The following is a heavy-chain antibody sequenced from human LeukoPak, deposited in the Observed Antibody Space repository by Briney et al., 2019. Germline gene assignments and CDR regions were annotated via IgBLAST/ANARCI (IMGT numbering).Heavy chain of an antibody. D-gene: IGHD6-19*01. CDR1: GFTFSSYG. V-gene: IGHV3-33*01. J-gene: IGHJ4*02. CDR3: ARFLRAVTGFDY. CDR2: IWSDGSNK. Sequence: GGSLRLSCAASGFTFSSYGMHWVRQAPGKGLEWVAVIWSDGSNKYYADSVKGRFTISRDNSKNTLYLQMNSLRAEDTAVYYCARFLRAVTGFDYWGQGTLVTVSS.